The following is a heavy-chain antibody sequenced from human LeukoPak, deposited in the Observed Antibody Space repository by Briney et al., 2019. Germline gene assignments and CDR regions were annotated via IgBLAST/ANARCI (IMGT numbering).Heavy chain of an antibody. Sequence: GGSLRLSCVSSGFTFSNYCMKWVRQAPGKGPEWVASISEDGSDKFSVGSVKDRITISRDNTRNSLDLQINSLTVEDTAIYYCARDDGDVWGTGTTVTVSS. J-gene: IGHJ6*04. CDR2: ISEDGSDK. V-gene: IGHV3-7*01. CDR1: GFTFSNYC. CDR3: ARDDGDV.